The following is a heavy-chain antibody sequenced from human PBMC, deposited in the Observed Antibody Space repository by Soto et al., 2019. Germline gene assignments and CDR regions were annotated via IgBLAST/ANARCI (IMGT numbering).Heavy chain of an antibody. CDR3: ARELVVQTTTVGVDF. CDR1: GYTFTSYG. CDR2: VSGYNGNT. J-gene: IGHJ4*02. D-gene: IGHD2-2*01. V-gene: IGHV1-18*01. Sequence: QVQLVQSGAEVKTPGASVKVSCKASGYTFTSYGVTWVRQAPGQGLEWMGWVSGYNGNTNYAQKFQDRVTMTTDTSTNTAYMELRSLRPDDTAVYFCARELVVQTTTVGVDFGGQGTLVTVSS.